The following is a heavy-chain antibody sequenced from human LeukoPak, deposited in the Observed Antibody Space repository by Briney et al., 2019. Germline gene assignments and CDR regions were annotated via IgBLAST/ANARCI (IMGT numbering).Heavy chain of an antibody. CDR3: ARGSDTAAGLY. D-gene: IGHD6-13*01. V-gene: IGHV4-34*01. CDR1: GGSFSGYY. J-gene: IGHJ4*02. Sequence: SETLSLTCAVYGGSFSGYYWSRIRQPPGKGLEWIGEINHSGSTNYNPSLKSRVSISVDSSKNQFSLKVSSVTAADTAVYYCARGSDTAAGLYWGQGTLVTVSS. CDR2: INHSGST.